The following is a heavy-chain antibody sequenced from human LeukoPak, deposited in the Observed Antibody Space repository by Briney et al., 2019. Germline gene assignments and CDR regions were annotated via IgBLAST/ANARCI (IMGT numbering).Heavy chain of an antibody. J-gene: IGHJ4*02. Sequence: PGGSLRLSCVASGFTFSTYWMACVRQAPGKGLEWVANINGDGGGQWYADSVRGRFTISRDNAKNSYLQMNSLRAEDTAVYYCARDGHAYGRGSPHYWGQGTLVTVSS. CDR1: GFTFSTYW. D-gene: IGHD3-10*01. V-gene: IGHV3-7*03. CDR2: INGDGGGQ. CDR3: ARDGHAYGRGSPHY.